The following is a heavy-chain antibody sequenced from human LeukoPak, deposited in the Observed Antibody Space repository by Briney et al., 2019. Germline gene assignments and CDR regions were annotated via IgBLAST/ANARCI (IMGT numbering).Heavy chain of an antibody. V-gene: IGHV3-20*01. Sequence: GGSLRLSCAASGFTFDDYGMSWVRQAPGKGLEWVSGINWNGGSTGYADSVKGRFTISRDNAKNSLYLQMNSLRAEDTALYHCARGVNSGLGDQNFDYWGQGTLVTVSS. CDR3: ARGVNSGLGDQNFDY. D-gene: IGHD3-16*01. CDR1: GFTFDDYG. CDR2: INWNGGST. J-gene: IGHJ4*02.